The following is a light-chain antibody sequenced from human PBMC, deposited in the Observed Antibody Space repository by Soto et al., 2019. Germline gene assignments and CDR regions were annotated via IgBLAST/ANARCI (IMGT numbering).Light chain of an antibody. CDR3: QQYATSPPLT. CDR2: GAT. J-gene: IGKJ4*01. V-gene: IGKV3-20*01. CDR1: QSVSSSY. Sequence: EIVLTQSPGALSLSPGERATLSCRASQSVSSSYLAWYQQKPGQAPRLLIYGATNRATGCPDRFSGSGSGTDFTLTISRLEPEDFAVYFCQQYATSPPLTFGGGTKVEIK.